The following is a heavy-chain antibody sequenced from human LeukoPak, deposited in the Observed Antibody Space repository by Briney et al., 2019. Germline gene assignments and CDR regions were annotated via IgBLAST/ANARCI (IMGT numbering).Heavy chain of an antibody. Sequence: ASVKVSCKASGYTFTSYYMHWVRQAPGQGLEWMGIINPSGGSTSYAQKFQGRVTMTRDMSTSTDYMELSSLRSEDTAVYYCARGGIAAAGTVGYYYYMDVWGKGTTVTVSS. CDR2: INPSGGST. CDR1: GYTFTSYY. D-gene: IGHD6-13*01. J-gene: IGHJ6*03. CDR3: ARGGIAAAGTVGYYYYMDV. V-gene: IGHV1-46*01.